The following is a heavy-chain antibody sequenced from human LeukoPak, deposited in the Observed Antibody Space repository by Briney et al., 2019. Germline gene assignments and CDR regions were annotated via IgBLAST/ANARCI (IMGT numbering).Heavy chain of an antibody. CDR2: ISYDGSNK. CDR1: GFTFSSYA. D-gene: IGHD6-19*01. Sequence: GRSLRLSCAASGFTFSSYAMHWVRQAPGKGLEWVAVISYDGSNKYYADSVKGRFTISRDNSKNTLYLQMNSLRAEDTAVYYCARAVAGDDGFDYWGQGTLVTVSS. J-gene: IGHJ4*02. CDR3: ARAVAGDDGFDY. V-gene: IGHV3-30-3*01.